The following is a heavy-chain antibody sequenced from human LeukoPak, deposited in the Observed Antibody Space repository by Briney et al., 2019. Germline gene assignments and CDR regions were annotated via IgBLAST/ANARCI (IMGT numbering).Heavy chain of an antibody. CDR3: ARQVGCSSTSCYADY. CDR2: IYYSGST. CDR1: GGSISSSSYY. D-gene: IGHD2-2*01. J-gene: IGHJ4*02. Sequence: SETLSLTCTVSGGSISSSSYYWGWIRQPPGKGLEWIGSIYYSGSTYYNPSLKSRVTIFVDTSKNQFSLKLSSVTAADTAVYYCARQVGCSSTSCYADYWGQGTLVTVSS. V-gene: IGHV4-39*01.